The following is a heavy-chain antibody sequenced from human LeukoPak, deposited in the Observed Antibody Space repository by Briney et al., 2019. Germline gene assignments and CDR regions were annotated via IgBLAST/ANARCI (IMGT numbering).Heavy chain of an antibody. CDR2: IYYSGST. CDR3: ARLNVEMATAFDY. CDR1: GGSISSSSYY. D-gene: IGHD5-24*01. J-gene: IGHJ4*02. Sequence: SETLSLTCTVSGGSISSSSYYWGWIRQPPGKGLEWIGYIYYSGSTNYNPSLKSRVTISVDTSKNQFSLKLSSVTAADTAVYYCARLNVEMATAFDYWGQGTLVTVSS. V-gene: IGHV4-61*05.